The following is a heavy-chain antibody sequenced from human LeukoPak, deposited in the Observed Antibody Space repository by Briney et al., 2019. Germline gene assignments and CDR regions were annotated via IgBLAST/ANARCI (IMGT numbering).Heavy chain of an antibody. V-gene: IGHV3-23*01. CDR3: AKTTTGYSSGRFPGWPVDY. CDR1: GFTFSSYA. CDR2: IFGSGGST. J-gene: IGHJ4*02. Sequence: GGSLRLSCAASGFTFSSYAMYWVRQAPGKGLEWVSGIFGSGGSTHYTDSVKGRFTISRDNSKNTVYLQMNSLRAEDTAVYYCAKTTTGYSSGRFPGWPVDYWGQGTLVTVFS. D-gene: IGHD6-19*01.